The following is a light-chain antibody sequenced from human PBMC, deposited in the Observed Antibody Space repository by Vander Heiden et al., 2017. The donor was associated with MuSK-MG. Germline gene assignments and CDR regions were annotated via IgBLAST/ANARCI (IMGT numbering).Light chain of an antibody. CDR3: QSYHSSDFYV. V-gene: IGLV6-57*02. Sequence: NFMLPQPRSVSESPGKPVTISCTGSNGSIASNYVHWYQQRPGSVPIIVIYDDNQRPSGVPDRFSGSIDSSSNSASLTIAGLKTEDEADYYGQSYHSSDFYVFGTGTTVTVL. CDR2: DDN. CDR1: NGSIASNY. J-gene: IGLJ1*01.